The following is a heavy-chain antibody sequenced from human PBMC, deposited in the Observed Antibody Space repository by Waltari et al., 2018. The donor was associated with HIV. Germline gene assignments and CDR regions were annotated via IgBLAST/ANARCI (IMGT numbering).Heavy chain of an antibody. D-gene: IGHD4-17*01. J-gene: IGHJ4*02. CDR3: ARRGADYGNPLDY. CDR2: IYYTGCT. V-gene: IGHV4-39*01. CDR1: GGSISTHNFY. Sequence: QLQLLESGPRLVKPSETLSLTCTVSGGSISTHNFYWGWIRQPPGKALEWIGSIYYTGCTYSNPSLESRVTISIDTSKNQFSLKLNSVTDTDTAVYYCARRGADYGNPLDYWGQGTLVTVSS.